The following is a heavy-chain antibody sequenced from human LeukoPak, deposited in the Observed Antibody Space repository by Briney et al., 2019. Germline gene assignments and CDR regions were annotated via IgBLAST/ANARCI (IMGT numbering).Heavy chain of an antibody. Sequence: PGGSLRLSCAASGFTFDDYAMHWVRQAPGKGLEWVSGISWNSGSIGYADSVKGRFTISRDNAKNSLYLQMNSLRAEDTALYYCAKDISASGSYDPKFDYWGQGTLVTVSS. CDR1: GFTFDDYA. CDR2: ISWNSGSI. D-gene: IGHD1-26*01. CDR3: AKDISASGSYDPKFDY. J-gene: IGHJ4*02. V-gene: IGHV3-9*01.